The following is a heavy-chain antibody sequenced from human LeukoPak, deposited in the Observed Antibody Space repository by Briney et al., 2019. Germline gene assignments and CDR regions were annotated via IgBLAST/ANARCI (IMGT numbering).Heavy chain of an antibody. V-gene: IGHV4-39*02. CDR1: GASISDSDFF. Sequence: SETLSLTCTVSGASISDSDFFWAWVRQPPGKGLEWIGNIYYSGTTYYNPSLKSRVSVSMDTSKNQFSLKLSSVTAADTAVYYCARDMLIAPERFDPWGQGTLVTVSS. D-gene: IGHD3-22*01. CDR2: IYYSGTT. CDR3: ARDMLIAPERFDP. J-gene: IGHJ5*02.